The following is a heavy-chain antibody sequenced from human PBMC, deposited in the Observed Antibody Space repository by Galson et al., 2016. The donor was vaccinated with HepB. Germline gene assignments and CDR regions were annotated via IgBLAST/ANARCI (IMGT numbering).Heavy chain of an antibody. CDR3: AEGWPPHPYGMDV. Sequence: SLRLSCAASRFTFSAYAMSWVCQAPGKGLEWVSVISGSGGSTYYADSVKGRFTISRDDSKNTLYLQMNSLRAEDTAIYYCAEGWPPHPYGMDVWGQGTTVTVSS. CDR2: ISGSGGST. CDR1: RFTFSAYA. V-gene: IGHV3-23*01. J-gene: IGHJ6*02.